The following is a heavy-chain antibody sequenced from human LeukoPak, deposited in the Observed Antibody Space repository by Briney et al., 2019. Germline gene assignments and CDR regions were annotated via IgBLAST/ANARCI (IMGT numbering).Heavy chain of an antibody. D-gene: IGHD2-2*01. CDR3: ANMTPYCSSTSCSRDY. CDR1: GFTFSGYG. Sequence: GGSLRLSCAASGFTFSGYGMHWVRQAPGKGLEWVAFIRYDGSNKYYADSVKGRFTISRDNSKNTLYLQMNSLRAEDTAVYYCANMTPYCSSTSCSRDYWGQGTLVTVSS. V-gene: IGHV3-30*02. J-gene: IGHJ4*02. CDR2: IRYDGSNK.